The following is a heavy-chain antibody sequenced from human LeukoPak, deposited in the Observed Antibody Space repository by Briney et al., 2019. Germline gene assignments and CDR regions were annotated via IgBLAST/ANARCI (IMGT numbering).Heavy chain of an antibody. CDR1: GFTFSSYA. D-gene: IGHD3-22*01. Sequence: GGSLRLSCAASGFTFSSYAMSWVRQAPGKGLEWVSAISGSGGSTYYADSVKGRFTISRDNSKNTLYLQMNSLRAEDTAVYYCAKGRASSGYYHDAFDIRGQGTMVTVSS. V-gene: IGHV3-23*01. J-gene: IGHJ3*02. CDR3: AKGRASSGYYHDAFDI. CDR2: ISGSGGST.